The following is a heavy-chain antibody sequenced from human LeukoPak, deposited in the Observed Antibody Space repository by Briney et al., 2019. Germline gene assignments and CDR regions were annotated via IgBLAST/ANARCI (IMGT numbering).Heavy chain of an antibody. V-gene: IGHV4-61*01. CDR1: GGSVSSGSYY. CDR2: IYYSGST. Sequence: PPETLSLTCTVSGGSVSSGSYYWSWIRQPPGKGLEWIGYIYYSGSTNYNPSLKSRVTISVDTSKNQFSLKLSSVTAADTAVYYCARDRNYYDSSGYYFANCGQGTLVTVSS. J-gene: IGHJ4*02. D-gene: IGHD3-22*01. CDR3: ARDRNYYDSSGYYFAN.